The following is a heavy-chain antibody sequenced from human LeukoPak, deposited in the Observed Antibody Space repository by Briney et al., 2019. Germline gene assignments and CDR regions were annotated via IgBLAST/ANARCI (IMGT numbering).Heavy chain of an antibody. CDR2: IYYSGST. J-gene: IGHJ4*02. CDR1: GGSISSYY. V-gene: IGHV4-59*01. Sequence: SETLSLTCTVSGGSISSYYWSWIRQPPGKGLEWIGYIYYSGSTNYNPSLKSRVTISVDTSKNQFSLKLSSVTAADTAVYYCAASRYSSSPEDYWGQGTLVTVSS. CDR3: AASRYSSSPEDY. D-gene: IGHD6-6*01.